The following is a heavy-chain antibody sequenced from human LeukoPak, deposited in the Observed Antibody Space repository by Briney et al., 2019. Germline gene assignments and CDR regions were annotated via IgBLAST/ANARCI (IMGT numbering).Heavy chain of an antibody. CDR3: ARDKRRITSYGVVTGGCGMYV. D-gene: IGHD3-3*01. V-gene: IGHV4-34*01. Sequence: AETLSLTCAVYGGSFSGYYWSWIRQPPGKGLEWIGEINDSGSTNYNPPLKSRVTIPVDTSKNQLSLKLSSVTAADTAVYYCARDKRRITSYGVVTGGCGMYVWGQGTTVTVS. CDR2: INDSGST. CDR1: GGSFSGYY. J-gene: IGHJ6*02.